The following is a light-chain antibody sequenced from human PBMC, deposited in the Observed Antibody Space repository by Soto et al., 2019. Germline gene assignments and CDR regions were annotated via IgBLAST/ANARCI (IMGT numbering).Light chain of an antibody. CDR3: QQYNDWPRT. CDR1: QSVSSN. V-gene: IGKV3-15*01. J-gene: IGKJ1*01. Sequence: EIVMTQSTATLSVSPGERATLSCRASQSVSSNLAWYQQKPGQAPRLLIYGASTRATGIPARFSGSGSGTDFTLSISSLQSEDFAVYYCQQYNDWPRTFGQGTKVDIK. CDR2: GAS.